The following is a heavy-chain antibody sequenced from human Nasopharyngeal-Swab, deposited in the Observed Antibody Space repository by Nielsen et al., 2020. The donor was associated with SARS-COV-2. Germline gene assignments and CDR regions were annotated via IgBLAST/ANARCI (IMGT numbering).Heavy chain of an antibody. V-gene: IGHV3-21*04. CDR2: ISSSSSYI. J-gene: IGHJ4*02. CDR3: AKRSGTYQYYFDC. Sequence: WIRQPPGKGLEWVSSISSSSSYIYYADSVKGRFTISRDNAKNSLYLQMNSLRAEDTAVYYCAKRSGTYQYYFDCWGQGTLVTVSS. D-gene: IGHD1-26*01.